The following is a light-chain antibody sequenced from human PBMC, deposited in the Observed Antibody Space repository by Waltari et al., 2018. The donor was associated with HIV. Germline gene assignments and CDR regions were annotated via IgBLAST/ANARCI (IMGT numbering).Light chain of an antibody. Sequence: VVTQEPSLTVSPGGTVTLSCASFSGSVARSHFPYWFQLKPGQAPRTLIYDSEKRHPLIPGRCSGSLDGDRAILTLSGALEEDEAEYFCLLSYHGVRFFGGGTRLTV. CDR3: LLSYHGVRF. V-gene: IGLV7-46*01. CDR2: DSE. CDR1: SGSVARSHF. J-gene: IGLJ2*01.